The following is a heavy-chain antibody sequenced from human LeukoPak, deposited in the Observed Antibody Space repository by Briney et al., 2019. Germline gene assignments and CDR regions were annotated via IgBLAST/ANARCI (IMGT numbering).Heavy chain of an antibody. CDR1: GFSFSSNA. CDR3: AKEGTGIHFDY. J-gene: IGHJ4*02. Sequence: PGRSLRVSCVASGFSFSSNAIYWVCEGLGRGLEWVAEISYDGGNTYYADSVKGRFTISRDNSKNTLYLQMNSLRAEDTAVYYCAKEGTGIHFDYWGQGTLVTVSS. CDR2: ISYDGGNT. D-gene: IGHD1-1*01. V-gene: IGHV3-30-3*01.